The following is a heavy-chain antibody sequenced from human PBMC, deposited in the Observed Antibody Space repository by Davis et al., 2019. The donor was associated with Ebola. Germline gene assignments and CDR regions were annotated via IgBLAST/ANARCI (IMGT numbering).Heavy chain of an antibody. J-gene: IGHJ6*02. Sequence: GESLKISCTASGFTFSISWMHWVRQAPGERLVWVSRISGDGSSTHYADSVKGRFTISRDNAKNTLYLQMSSLRAEDTAVYYCARDPTRTYYDFWSGSSDYYYGMDVWGQGTTVTVSS. CDR1: GFTFSISW. D-gene: IGHD3-3*01. CDR3: ARDPTRTYYDFWSGSSDYYYGMDV. CDR2: ISGDGSST. V-gene: IGHV3-74*01.